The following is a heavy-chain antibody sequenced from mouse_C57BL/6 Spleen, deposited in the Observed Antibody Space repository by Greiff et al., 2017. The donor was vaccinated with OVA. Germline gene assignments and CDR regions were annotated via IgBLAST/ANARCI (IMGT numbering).Heavy chain of an antibody. CDR1: GFTFSDYY. Sequence: EVHLVESEGGLVQPGSSMKLSCTASGFTFSDYYMAWVRQVPEKGLEWVANINYDGSSTYYLDSLKSRFIISRDNAKNILYLQMSSLKSEDTATYYGARGGDYGYAMDYWGQGTSVTVSS. CDR2: INYDGSST. D-gene: IGHD2-4*01. V-gene: IGHV5-16*01. J-gene: IGHJ4*01. CDR3: ARGGDYGYAMDY.